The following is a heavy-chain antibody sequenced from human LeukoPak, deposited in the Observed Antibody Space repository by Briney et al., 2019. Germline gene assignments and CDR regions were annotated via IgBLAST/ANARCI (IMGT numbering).Heavy chain of an antibody. V-gene: IGHV4-39*01. CDR3: VRPNRCTDTSCYSFDY. CDR1: GGSISRSSSY. CDR2: FYHSGST. Sequence: PSKTLSLTCTVSGGSISRSSSYWGWIRQPPGSTLEWIGNFYHSGSTYYNPVLKSRVTMSVNTSKNQFSLKLTSVTAADTAVYYCVRPNRCTDTSCYSFDYWGQGTRVTVSS. D-gene: IGHD2-2*01. J-gene: IGHJ4*02.